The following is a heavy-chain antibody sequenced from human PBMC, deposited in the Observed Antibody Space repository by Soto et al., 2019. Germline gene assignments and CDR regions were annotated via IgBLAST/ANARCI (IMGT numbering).Heavy chain of an antibody. CDR1: GYTFTSYA. Sequence: ASVKVSCKASGYTFTSYAMHWVRQAPGQRLEWMGRINAGNGNTKYSQKFQGRVTITTDKSTSTAYMELSSLRSEDTAVYYCASGHPLGYCSGGSCYSYNWFDPWGQGTLVTVSS. V-gene: IGHV1-3*01. D-gene: IGHD2-15*01. J-gene: IGHJ5*02. CDR2: INAGNGNT. CDR3: ASGHPLGYCSGGSCYSYNWFDP.